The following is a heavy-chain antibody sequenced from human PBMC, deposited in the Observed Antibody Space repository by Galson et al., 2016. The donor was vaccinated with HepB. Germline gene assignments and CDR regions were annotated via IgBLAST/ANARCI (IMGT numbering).Heavy chain of an antibody. CDR1: GYSFTGFF. Sequence: SVKVSCKASGYSFTGFFLHWVRQAPGQGLEWMGWINPKTGGTNFAQKFQGRVTMTRDTSISTAYMEVTRLRSDDTAVYYCARDPTRGMLIGDQWGQGTLVTVSS. CDR2: INPKTGGT. V-gene: IGHV1-2*02. CDR3: ARDPTRGMLIGDQ. D-gene: IGHD3-16*01. J-gene: IGHJ4*02.